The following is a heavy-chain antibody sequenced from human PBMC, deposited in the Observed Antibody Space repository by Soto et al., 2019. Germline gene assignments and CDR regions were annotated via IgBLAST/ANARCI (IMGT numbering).Heavy chain of an antibody. CDR3: AKKGLGSLTTSCHSGDCNYAFDI. V-gene: IGHV3-23*01. CDR2: ISGGGDGT. J-gene: IGHJ3*02. Sequence: EVQLLEAGGGLVQPGGSLRLSCAASGFTFSNYAMTWVRQAPGKGLEWVSTISGGGDGTFYADSVKGRFTISRDNSRNTVYLQMNSLRAEDTAVYYCAKKGLGSLTTSCHSGDCNYAFDIWGQGTTVTVSS. CDR1: GFTFSNYA. D-gene: IGHD2-21*02.